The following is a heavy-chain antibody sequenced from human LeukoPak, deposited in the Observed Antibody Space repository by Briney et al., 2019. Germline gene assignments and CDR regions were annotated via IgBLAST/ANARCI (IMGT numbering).Heavy chain of an antibody. V-gene: IGHV4-61*02. CDR2: ICTSGST. CDR3: ARDSGDYVWGSYLNYFDY. CDR1: GGSISSGSYY. J-gene: IGHJ4*02. Sequence: PSQTLSLTCTVSGGSISSGSYYWSWIRQPAGKGLEWIGRICTSGSTNYNPSLKSRVTISVDTSKNQFSLKLSSVTAADTAVYYCARDSGDYVWGSYLNYFDYWGQGTLVTVSS. D-gene: IGHD3-16*02.